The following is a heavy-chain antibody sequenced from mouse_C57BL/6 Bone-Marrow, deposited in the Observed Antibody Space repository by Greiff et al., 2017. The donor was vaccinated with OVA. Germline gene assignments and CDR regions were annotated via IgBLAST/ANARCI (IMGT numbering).Heavy chain of an antibody. CDR2: IDPENGDT. V-gene: IGHV14-4*01. CDR1: GFNIKDDY. CDR3: TTWYYGSSFYFDY. Sequence: EVQLQQSGAELVRPGASVKLSCTASGFNIKDDYMHWVKQRPEQGLEWIGWIDPENGDTEYASKFQGKATITAATSSNTAYLQLSSLTSEDTAVYYCTTWYYGSSFYFDYWGQGTTLTVSS. J-gene: IGHJ2*01. D-gene: IGHD1-1*01.